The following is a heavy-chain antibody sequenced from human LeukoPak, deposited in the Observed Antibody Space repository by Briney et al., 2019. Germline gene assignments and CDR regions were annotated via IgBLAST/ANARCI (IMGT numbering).Heavy chain of an antibody. CDR2: ISGSGGST. CDR1: GFTFSSYA. V-gene: IGHV3-23*01. D-gene: IGHD6-19*01. J-gene: IGHJ4*02. Sequence: GGSLRLSCAASGFTFSSYAMSWVRQAPGKGLGWVSAISGSGGSTNYADSVKGRFTISRDNSKNTLYLQMNSLRAEDTAVYYCARDRRPQWLVEYYFDYWGQGTLVTVSS. CDR3: ARDRRPQWLVEYYFDY.